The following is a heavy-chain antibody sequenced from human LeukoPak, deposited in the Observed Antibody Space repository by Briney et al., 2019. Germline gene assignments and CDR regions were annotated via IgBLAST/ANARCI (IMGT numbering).Heavy chain of an antibody. J-gene: IGHJ6*02. Sequence: GGSLRLSCAASGFTFSSYGMHWVRQAPGKGLEWVAVISYDGSNKYYADSVKGRFTISRDNSKNTLYLQMNSLRAEDTAVYYCARALWSGPVYYGMDVWGQGTTVTVSS. V-gene: IGHV3-30*03. D-gene: IGHD3-10*01. CDR2: ISYDGSNK. CDR1: GFTFSSYG. CDR3: ARALWSGPVYYGMDV.